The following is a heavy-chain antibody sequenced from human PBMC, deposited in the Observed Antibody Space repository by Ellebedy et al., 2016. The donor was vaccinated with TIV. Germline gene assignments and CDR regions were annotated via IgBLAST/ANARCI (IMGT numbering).Heavy chain of an antibody. Sequence: PGGSLRLSCAASGFTFSSYSMNWVRQAPGKGLEWVSSISGSSGYIYYADSVKGRFTISRDNARNSLYLQMNSLRAEDTAVYYCARDQGHRTAVVGTNADYWGQGTLVTVSS. J-gene: IGHJ4*02. CDR2: ISGSSGYI. CDR3: ARDQGHRTAVVGTNADY. V-gene: IGHV3-21*01. CDR1: GFTFSSYS. D-gene: IGHD6-13*01.